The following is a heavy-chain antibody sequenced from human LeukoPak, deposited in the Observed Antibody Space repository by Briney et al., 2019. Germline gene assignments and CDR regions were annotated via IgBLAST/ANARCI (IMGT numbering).Heavy chain of an antibody. Sequence: GGSLRLSCAASGFSFSSYAMTWARQAPVKGLEWVSAISGDGTRTYYADSVKGRFTISRDNSKNTLYLEMSSLRVEDTAIYYCAKWPEGAMNYFDYWGQGTLVTVSS. CDR3: AKWPEGAMNYFDY. D-gene: IGHD3-16*01. CDR1: GFSFSSYA. J-gene: IGHJ4*02. CDR2: ISGDGTRT. V-gene: IGHV3-23*01.